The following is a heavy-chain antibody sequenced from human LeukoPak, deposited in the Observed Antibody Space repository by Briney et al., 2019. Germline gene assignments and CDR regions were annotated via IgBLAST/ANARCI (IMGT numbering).Heavy chain of an antibody. CDR1: GSSFSDYT. Sequence: GGSLRLSCAASGSSFSDYTMTWVRQAPGRGLEWVSVIYSGGSTYYADSVKGRFTISRDNSKNTLFLQMNSLRAGDTAVYYCARGTVTMVDYWGQGTLVTVSS. V-gene: IGHV3-66*01. J-gene: IGHJ4*02. CDR3: ARGTVTMVDY. CDR2: IYSGGST. D-gene: IGHD3-10*01.